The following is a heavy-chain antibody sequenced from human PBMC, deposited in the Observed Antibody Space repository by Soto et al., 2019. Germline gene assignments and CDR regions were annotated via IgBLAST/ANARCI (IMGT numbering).Heavy chain of an antibody. D-gene: IGHD3-3*01. V-gene: IGHV1-69*06. CDR2: IIPIFGTA. CDR1: GGTFSSYA. J-gene: IGHJ5*02. Sequence: SVKVSCKASGGTFSSYAISWVRQAPGQGLEWMGGIIPIFGTANYAQKFQGRVTTTADKSTSTAYMELSSLRSEDTAVYYCARSFYYDFWSGSPNWFDPWGQGTLVTVSS. CDR3: ARSFYYDFWSGSPNWFDP.